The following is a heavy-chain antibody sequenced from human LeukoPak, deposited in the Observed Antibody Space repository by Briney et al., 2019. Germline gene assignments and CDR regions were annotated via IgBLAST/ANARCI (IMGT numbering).Heavy chain of an antibody. J-gene: IGHJ6*02. CDR3: ARLGLGYGDYQYFYGMDV. D-gene: IGHD4-17*01. CDR2: ISSSSSKI. CDR1: GFTFSTYS. Sequence: PGGSLRLSCTASGFTFSTYSVNWVRQAPGKGLEWVSYISSSSSKIYYADSVKGRFTISRDKAKNSLYLQMNSLRDEDTAVYYCARLGLGYGDYQYFYGMDVWGQGTTVTVSS. V-gene: IGHV3-48*02.